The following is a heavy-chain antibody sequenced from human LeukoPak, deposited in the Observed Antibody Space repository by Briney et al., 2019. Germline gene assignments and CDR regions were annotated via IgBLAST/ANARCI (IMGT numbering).Heavy chain of an antibody. CDR3: ARDRFWFGELLYPFDY. J-gene: IGHJ4*02. D-gene: IGHD3-10*01. CDR1: GDSVSSNSAA. V-gene: IGHV6-1*01. CDR2: TYYRSKWYN. Sequence: SQTLSLTCAISGDSVSSNSAAWNWIRQSPSRGLEWLGRTYYRSKWYNDYAVSVKSRITINPDTSKNQFSLQLNSVTPEDTAVYYCARDRFWFGELLYPFDYWGQGTLVTVSS.